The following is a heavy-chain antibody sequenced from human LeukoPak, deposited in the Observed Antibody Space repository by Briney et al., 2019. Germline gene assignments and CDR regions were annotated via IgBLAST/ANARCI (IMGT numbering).Heavy chain of an antibody. CDR2: ISSDGCTI. CDR3: GPNCCDP. V-gene: IGHV3-74*01. Sequence: GGPLRLSCGPSGLTLRSYWMLGVRRAPGKGVVWVSRISSDGCTINYADTVKGRFTISRDNVNNTLYLQMNSLRAEDTAVYYCGPNCCDPGRQGT. CDR1: GLTLRSYW. J-gene: IGHJ5*02.